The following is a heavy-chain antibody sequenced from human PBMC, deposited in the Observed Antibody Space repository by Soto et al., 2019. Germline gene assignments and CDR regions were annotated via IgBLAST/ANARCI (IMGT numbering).Heavy chain of an antibody. CDR1: GYTFTSYG. CDR2: ISAYNGNT. V-gene: IGHV1-18*01. D-gene: IGHD2-21*02. Sequence: VKVACKASGYTFTSYGISWVRQAPGQGLEWMGWISAYNGNTNYAQKLQGRVTMTTDTSTSTAYMELRSLRSDDTAVYYCARVFCGGDCYEGNWFDPWGQGTLVTVSS. CDR3: ARVFCGGDCYEGNWFDP. J-gene: IGHJ5*02.